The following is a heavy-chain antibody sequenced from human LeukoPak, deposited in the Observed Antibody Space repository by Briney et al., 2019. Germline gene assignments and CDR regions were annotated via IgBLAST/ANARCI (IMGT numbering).Heavy chain of an antibody. V-gene: IGHV1-46*01. CDR2: INPSGGST. Sequence: ASVKVSCKASGYTFTSYYMHWVRQAPGQGLEWMGIINPSGGSTSYAQKFQGRVTMTRDMSTSTVYMELSSLRSEDTAVYYCARDPPRREYDSSGYYPGGCAFDIWGQGTMVTVSS. CDR3: ARDPPRREYDSSGYYPGGCAFDI. D-gene: IGHD3-22*01. J-gene: IGHJ3*02. CDR1: GYTFTSYY.